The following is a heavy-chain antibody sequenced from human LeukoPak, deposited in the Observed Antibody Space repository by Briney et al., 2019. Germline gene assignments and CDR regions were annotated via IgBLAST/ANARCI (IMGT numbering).Heavy chain of an antibody. V-gene: IGHV3-30-3*01. CDR2: ISYDGSNK. J-gene: IGHJ3*02. CDR1: GFTFSSYA. Sequence: GGSLRLSCAASGFTFSSYAMPWVRQAPGKGLEWVAVISYDGSNKYYADSVKGRFTISRDNSKNTLHLQMNSLRAEDTAVYYCARDPDSSGWFDAFDIWGQGTMVTVSS. CDR3: ARDPDSSGWFDAFDI. D-gene: IGHD6-19*01.